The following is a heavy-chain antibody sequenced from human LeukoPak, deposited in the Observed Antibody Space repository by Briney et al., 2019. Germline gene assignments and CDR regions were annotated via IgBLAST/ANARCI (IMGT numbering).Heavy chain of an antibody. D-gene: IGHD3-3*01. V-gene: IGHV3-23*01. CDR3: ARRFLEWFDAFDV. Sequence: GGSLRLSCAASGFTFSSYAMSWVRKAPGKGLEWVSAISGSGGSTYYADSVKGRFTISRDNSKNTLYLQMNSLRAEDTAVYYCARRFLEWFDAFDVWGQGTMVTVSS. J-gene: IGHJ3*01. CDR2: ISGSGGST. CDR1: GFTFSSYA.